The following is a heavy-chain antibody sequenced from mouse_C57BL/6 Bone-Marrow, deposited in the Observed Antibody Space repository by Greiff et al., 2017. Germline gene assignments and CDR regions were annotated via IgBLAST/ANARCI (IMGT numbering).Heavy chain of an antibody. Sequence: QVQLQQSGPELVKPGASVKISCKASGYAFSSSWMNWVKQRPGKGLEWIGRLYPGDGDTDYNGKFKGKATLTADKSSSTAYMQLSSLTSEDSAVYFCARSYYGNSCWYFDVWGTGTTVTVSS. J-gene: IGHJ1*03. CDR2: LYPGDGDT. CDR3: ARSYYGNSCWYFDV. CDR1: GYAFSSSW. V-gene: IGHV1-82*01. D-gene: IGHD2-10*01.